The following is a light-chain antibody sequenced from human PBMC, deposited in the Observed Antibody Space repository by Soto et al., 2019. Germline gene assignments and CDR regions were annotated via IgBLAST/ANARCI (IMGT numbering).Light chain of an antibody. J-gene: IGLJ1*01. V-gene: IGLV1-51*01. CDR1: SSNLAYNS. CDR3: GGWYASMNVYV. CDR2: DDN. Sequence: QSVLTQPPSVSASPGQDVTISCSGSSSNLAYNSLSWYQQLPGTAPKLLIYDDNKRPSGMPARFSGAKSGTSATLGITGLETGDEADYYCGGWYASMNVYVFGSGTKLTVL.